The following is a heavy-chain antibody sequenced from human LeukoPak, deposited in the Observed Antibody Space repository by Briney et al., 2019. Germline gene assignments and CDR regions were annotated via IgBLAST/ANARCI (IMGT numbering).Heavy chain of an antibody. CDR3: AGEGTAQRAFDI. CDR1: GFTFSNYW. Sequence: GGSLRLSCAASGFTFSNYWMSWVRQAPGKGLEWVANIKQDGSEKYYVDSVKGRFTVSRDNAKNSLYLQMNSLRAEDTAVYYCAGEGTAQRAFDIWGQGTMVTVSS. V-gene: IGHV3-7*01. J-gene: IGHJ3*02. CDR2: IKQDGSEK. D-gene: IGHD1-1*01.